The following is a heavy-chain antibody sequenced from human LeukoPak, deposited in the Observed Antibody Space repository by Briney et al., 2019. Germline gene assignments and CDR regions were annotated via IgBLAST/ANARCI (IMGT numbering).Heavy chain of an antibody. CDR1: GLTFSDYW. V-gene: IGHV3-7*01. D-gene: IGHD1-26*01. CDR3: VRDAPGREGPHY. J-gene: IGHJ4*02. CDR2: INKDGSKK. Sequence: PGGSLRLSCAASGLTFSDYWMNWVRQAPGKGLEWLANINKDGSKKDYVDSVKGRFTISRDNAKNSLSLQRDSLRVEDTAVYHCVRDAPGREGPHYWGQGVLVTVSS.